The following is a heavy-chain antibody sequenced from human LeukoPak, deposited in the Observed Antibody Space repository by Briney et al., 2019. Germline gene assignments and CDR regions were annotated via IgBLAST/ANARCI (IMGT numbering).Heavy chain of an antibody. CDR1: GFTFSNYW. Sequence: PGGSLRLSCAASGFTFSNYWMHWVRQAPGKGLVWVSRINTDGSSTGYADSVKGRFTISRDNAKNTLYLQMNSLRVEDTAVYYCARDLSVAAFDYWGQGTLVTVSS. CDR3: ARDLSVAAFDY. CDR2: INTDGSST. V-gene: IGHV3-74*01. J-gene: IGHJ4*02. D-gene: IGHD6-19*01.